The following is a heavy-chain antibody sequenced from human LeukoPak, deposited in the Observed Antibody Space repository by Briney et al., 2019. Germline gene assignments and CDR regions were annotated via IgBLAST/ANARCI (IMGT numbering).Heavy chain of an antibody. CDR1: GGSISSSSYY. V-gene: IGHV4-39*01. J-gene: IGHJ4*02. CDR2: IYYSGSM. Sequence: SETLSLTCTVSGGSISSSSYYWGWIRQPPGKGLEWIGTIYYSGSMFYNPSLKSRVTISVDTSKNQFSLKLSSVTAADTAVYYCARLAGIRRLGAYYGSGSYYNSDYWGQGTLVTVSS. D-gene: IGHD3-10*01. CDR3: ARLAGIRRLGAYYGSGSYYNSDY.